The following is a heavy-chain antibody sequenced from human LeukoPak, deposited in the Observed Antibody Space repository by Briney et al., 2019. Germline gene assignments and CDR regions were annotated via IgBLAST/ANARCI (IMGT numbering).Heavy chain of an antibody. CDR1: GLTFSTYG. D-gene: IGHD3-10*01. J-gene: IGHJ4*02. V-gene: IGHV3-33*01. CDR3: ARVYGSGSWSDY. CDR2: IWYEGSNK. Sequence: PGGSLRLSCAASGLTFSTYGMHGVRQAPGKGREWVAVIWYEGSNKYYGESVKGRFTIARDNSKNTLYLQMHSLRAEDTDVYYCARVYGSGSWSDYWGQGTLVTVSS.